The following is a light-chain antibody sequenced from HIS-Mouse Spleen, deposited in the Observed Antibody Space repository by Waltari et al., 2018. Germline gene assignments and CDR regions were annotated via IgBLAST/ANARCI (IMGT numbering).Light chain of an antibody. J-gene: IGLJ3*02. CDR1: ALPKKY. V-gene: IGLV3-10*01. Sequence: SYELTQPPSVSVSPGQTARITCSGDALPKKYAYWSQQKSGQAPVLVIYGDSKRPSGVPERFSGSSSWKMATLTISGAQVEDEADYYCYSTDSSGNHRRVFGGGTKLTVL. CDR3: YSTDSSGNHRRV. CDR2: GDS.